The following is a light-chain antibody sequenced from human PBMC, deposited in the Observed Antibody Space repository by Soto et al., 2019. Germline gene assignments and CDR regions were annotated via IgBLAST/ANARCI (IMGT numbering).Light chain of an antibody. CDR3: QQFNSSPHT. V-gene: IGKV1-13*02. Sequence: AIQLTQSPSSLSASVGDRVTITCRASQGISSALAWYQQKPGKAPKFLIYDASSLESGVPSRFSGSGSGTEFTLSISSLQPEDFATYYCQQFNSSPHTFGGGTKVESK. J-gene: IGKJ4*01. CDR1: QGISSA. CDR2: DAS.